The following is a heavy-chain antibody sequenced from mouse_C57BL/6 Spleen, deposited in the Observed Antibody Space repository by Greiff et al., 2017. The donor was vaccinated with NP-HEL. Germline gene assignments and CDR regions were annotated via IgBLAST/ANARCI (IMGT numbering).Heavy chain of an antibody. V-gene: IGHV5-4*01. CDR3: ERVNWGAMDY. CDR2: ICAGGRYP. CDR1: GFTFRSYA. D-gene: IGHD4-1*02. J-gene: IGHJ4*01. Sequence: EVQGVESGGGLVKPGGSLKLSCAASGFTFRSYALSLVRQTPDKMLEWVATICAGGRYPYYPDNVKGRFTISRDNAKNNLYLQMSHLKSEDTAMYYCERVNWGAMDYWGKGTSVTVSS.